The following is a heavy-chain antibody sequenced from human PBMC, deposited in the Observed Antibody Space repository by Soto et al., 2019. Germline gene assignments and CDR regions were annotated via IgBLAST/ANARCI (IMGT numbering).Heavy chain of an antibody. CDR1: GFTFSGHG. CDR2: IGTSGHA. D-gene: IGHD3-10*01. Sequence: EVQLVETGGGLVQAGGSLRLSCAASGFTFSGHGMHWVRQAAGESLEWVSVIGTSGHAFYADSVKGRFTITREDAKNSVYLQMNSLRDGDTAVYYCARGGGFGEQYSDAFDICGQGTMVTVSS. J-gene: IGHJ3*02. V-gene: IGHV3-13*01. CDR3: ARGGGFGEQYSDAFDI.